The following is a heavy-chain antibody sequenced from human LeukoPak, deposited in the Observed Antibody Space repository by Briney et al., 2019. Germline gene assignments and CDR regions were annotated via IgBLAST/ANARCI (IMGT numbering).Heavy chain of an antibody. J-gene: IGHJ4*02. CDR1: GGSISSNSYY. D-gene: IGHD3-3*01. Sequence: SETLSLTCAVSGGSISSNSYYWGWIRQPPGKGLEWIGSIYYSGSTYYNPSLKSRVTISVDTSKNQFSLKLSSVTAADTAVYYCARVEGYDFWGGQSRYFDYWGQGTLVTVSS. CDR3: ARVEGYDFWGGQSRYFDY. CDR2: IYYSGST. V-gene: IGHV4-39*07.